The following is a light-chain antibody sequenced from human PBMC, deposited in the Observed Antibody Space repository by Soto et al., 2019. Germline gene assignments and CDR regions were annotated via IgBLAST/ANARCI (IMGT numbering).Light chain of an antibody. J-gene: IGKJ4*01. CDR2: GAS. CDR3: QQYGSSPPLP. CDR1: QSVSSSY. Sequence: EIVLTQSAGALSLSPGERATLSCRASQSVSSSYLAWYQQKPGQAPRLLIYGASSRATGIPDRFSGSGSGTDFTLTISRLEPEDFAVYYCQQYGSSPPLPFGGGTKVDIK. V-gene: IGKV3-20*01.